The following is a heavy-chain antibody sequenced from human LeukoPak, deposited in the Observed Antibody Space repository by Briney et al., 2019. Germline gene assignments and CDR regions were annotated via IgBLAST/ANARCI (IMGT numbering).Heavy chain of an antibody. CDR3: ARQVYVIFTSDI. Sequence: GESLQISCKGSAYSFTNYWITWVRQLPGKGLEWMGRIDPSDSYTNYSPSFQGHVTMSVDKSISTASLQWSSLRASDTGMYYCARQVYVIFTSDIWGEGTMVTVSS. CDR1: AYSFTNYW. CDR2: IDPSDSYT. D-gene: IGHD3-10*01. J-gene: IGHJ3*02. V-gene: IGHV5-10-1*01.